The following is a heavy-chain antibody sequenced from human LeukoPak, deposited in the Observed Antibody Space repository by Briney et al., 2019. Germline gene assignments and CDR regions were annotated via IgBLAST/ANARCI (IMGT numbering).Heavy chain of an antibody. J-gene: IGHJ4*02. D-gene: IGHD6-6*01. CDR2: IRYDGSNK. V-gene: IGHV3-30*02. CDR1: GFTFSSYG. CDR3: AKDVLQLGGYFDY. Sequence: GGSLRLSCAASGFTFSSYGMHWVRQAPGKGLEWVAFIRYDGSNKYYADSVKGRFTISRDNSKNTLYLQMNSLRAEDTAVYYCAKDVLQLGGYFDYWGQGTLVTVSS.